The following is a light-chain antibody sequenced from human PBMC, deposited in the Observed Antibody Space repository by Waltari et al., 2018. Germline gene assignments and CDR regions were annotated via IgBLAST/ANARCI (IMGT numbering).Light chain of an antibody. CDR1: RLRSYY. Sequence: SSELTQDPAVSVALGQTVRITCQGDRLRSYYASWYQQKAGQAPVLVIYGKNSRPSGIPDRFSGSTSGNTASLTSTGAQAEDEVDYYCNSRDRSGNYLGVFGGGTKLTVL. CDR3: NSRDRSGNYLGV. J-gene: IGLJ2*01. CDR2: GKN. V-gene: IGLV3-19*01.